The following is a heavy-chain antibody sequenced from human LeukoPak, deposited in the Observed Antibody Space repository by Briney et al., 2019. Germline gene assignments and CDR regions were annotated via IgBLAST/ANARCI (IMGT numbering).Heavy chain of an antibody. V-gene: IGHV1-69*13. Sequence: GASVKVSCKASGGTFSSYAISWVRQAPGQGLEWMGGIIPIFGTANYAQKFQGRVTITADESTSTAYMELSSLRSEDTAVYYCARGPEGYSGSYRPPDYWGQGTLVTVSS. CDR3: ARGPEGYSGSYRPPDY. D-gene: IGHD1-26*01. CDR2: IIPIFGTA. CDR1: GGTFSSYA. J-gene: IGHJ4*02.